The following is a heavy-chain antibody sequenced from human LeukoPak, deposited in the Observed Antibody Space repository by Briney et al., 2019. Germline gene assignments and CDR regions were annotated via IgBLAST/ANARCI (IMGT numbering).Heavy chain of an antibody. CDR2: INPNSGGT. CDR1: GYTFTGYY. Sequence: ASVKVSCKASGYTFTGYYMHWVRQAPGQGPEWMGWINPNSGGTNYAQKFQGRVTMTRDTSISTAYMELSRLRSDDTAVYYCAREYEYSSSNPNWFDPWGQGTLVTVSS. J-gene: IGHJ5*02. D-gene: IGHD6-13*01. V-gene: IGHV1-2*02. CDR3: AREYEYSSSNPNWFDP.